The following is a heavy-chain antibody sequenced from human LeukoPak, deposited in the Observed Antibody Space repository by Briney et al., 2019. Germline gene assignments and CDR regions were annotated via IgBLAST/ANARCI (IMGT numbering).Heavy chain of an antibody. V-gene: IGHV4-39*07. CDR2: IYHSGST. CDR3: ARAYSSSWYLGNWFDP. J-gene: IGHJ5*02. Sequence: SETLSLTCIISGASISSSAYYWGWIRQPPGKGLEWIGTIYHSGSTYYNPSLKSRVTISVDTSKNQFSLKLSSVTAADTAVYYCARAYSSSWYLGNWFDPWGQGTLVTVSS. D-gene: IGHD6-13*01. CDR1: GASISSSAYY.